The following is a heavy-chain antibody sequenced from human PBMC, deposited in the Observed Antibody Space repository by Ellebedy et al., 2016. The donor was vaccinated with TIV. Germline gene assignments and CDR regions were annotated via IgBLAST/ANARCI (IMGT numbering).Heavy chain of an antibody. D-gene: IGHD3-16*02. CDR2: ISYSGNT. CDR3: ARPSSTWYFDL. CDR1: GGSISSGGYY. J-gene: IGHJ2*01. Sequence: SETLSLTXTVSGGSISSGGYYWSWIRQHPGKGLEWIGYISYSGNTYYNPSLKSRVTISVDTSQFSLKLSSVAAADAAVYFCARPSSTWYFDLWGRGTLVTVSS. V-gene: IGHV4-31*03.